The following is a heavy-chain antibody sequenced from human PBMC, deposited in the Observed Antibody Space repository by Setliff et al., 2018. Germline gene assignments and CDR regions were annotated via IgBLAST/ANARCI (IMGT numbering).Heavy chain of an antibody. CDR1: GGSISSYY. V-gene: IGHV4-59*01. J-gene: IGHJ3*02. D-gene: IGHD3-22*01. Sequence: SETLSLTCTVSGGSISSYYWSWIRQPPGKGLEWIGYIYYSGSTNYNPSLKSRVTISADTSKNQFSLKLSSVTAADTAVYYCARASYYYDSSGYYGAGAFDIWGQGTMVTVSS. CDR3: ARASYYYDSSGYYGAGAFDI. CDR2: IYYSGST.